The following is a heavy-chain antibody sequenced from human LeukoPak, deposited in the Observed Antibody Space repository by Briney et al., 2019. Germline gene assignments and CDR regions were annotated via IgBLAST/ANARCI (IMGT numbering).Heavy chain of an antibody. D-gene: IGHD6-13*01. CDR3: WRRAAVGAIAAAGRYYFDY. V-gene: IGHV1-69*06. J-gene: IGHJ4*02. CDR1: GGTFSSYA. CDR2: IIPIFGTA. Sequence: GSSVKVSCKASGGTFSSYAISWVRQAPGQGLEWIGGIIPIFGTANYAQKFQGRVTITADKSTSTAYMELSSLRSEEPAGYYCWRRAAVGAIAAAGRYYFDYWGQGALVTVSS.